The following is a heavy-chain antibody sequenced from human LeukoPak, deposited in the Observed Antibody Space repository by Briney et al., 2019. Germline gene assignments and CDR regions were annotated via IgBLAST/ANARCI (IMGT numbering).Heavy chain of an antibody. CDR2: IYHSGST. J-gene: IGHJ5*02. Sequence: SSETLSLTCTVSGYSISSGYYWGWIRQPPGKGLEWIGSIYHSGSTYYNPSLKSRVTISVDTSENQFSLKLSSVTAADTAVYYCARDYEIAAAFGWFDPGGQGTLVTVSS. CDR3: ARDYEIAAAFGWFDP. D-gene: IGHD6-13*01. CDR1: GYSISSGYY. V-gene: IGHV4-38-2*02.